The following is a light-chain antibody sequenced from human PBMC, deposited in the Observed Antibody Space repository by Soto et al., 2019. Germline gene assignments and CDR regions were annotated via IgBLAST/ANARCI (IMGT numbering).Light chain of an antibody. CDR3: QQYYSYPRT. Sequence: DIQLTQSPSVLSASVGDTVTITCRASQALSNYLAWYQQKPGKAPDLLIYSASTLQSGVPSRFSGSGSETEFSLTISCLQSEDFATYYCQQYYSYPRTFGQGTKLEIK. J-gene: IGKJ2*02. V-gene: IGKV1-9*01. CDR2: SAS. CDR1: QALSNY.